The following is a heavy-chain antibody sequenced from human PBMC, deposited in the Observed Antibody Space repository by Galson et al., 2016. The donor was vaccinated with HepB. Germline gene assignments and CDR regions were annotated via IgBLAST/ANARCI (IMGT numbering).Heavy chain of an antibody. CDR1: GGSISSRSYY. V-gene: IGHV4-39*01. D-gene: IGHD2-21*01. J-gene: IGHJ5*02. Sequence: SETLSLTCTVSGGSISSRSYYWAWIRQPPGRGLECIGTIYYSGSTYYNPSLKSRVIISVGTSKRQFSLRLTSVTAADTAVYYCARAASLVPGGEFPNLGGFDPWGQGALVTVAS. CDR2: IYYSGST. CDR3: ARAASLVPGGEFPNLGGFDP.